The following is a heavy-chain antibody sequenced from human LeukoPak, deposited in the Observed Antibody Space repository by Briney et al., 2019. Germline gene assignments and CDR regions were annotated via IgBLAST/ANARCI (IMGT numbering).Heavy chain of an antibody. CDR3: ARGFYYDSSGYLVLYFDY. D-gene: IGHD3-22*01. J-gene: IGHJ4*02. CDR1: GGSISSGGYS. V-gene: IGHV4-30-2*01. CDR2: IYHSGST. Sequence: SETLSLTCAVSGGSISSGGYSWSWIRQPPGKGLEWIGYIYHSGSTYYNPSLKSRVTISVDRSKNQFSLKLSSVTAADTAVYYCARGFYYDSSGYLVLYFDYWGQGTLVTVSS.